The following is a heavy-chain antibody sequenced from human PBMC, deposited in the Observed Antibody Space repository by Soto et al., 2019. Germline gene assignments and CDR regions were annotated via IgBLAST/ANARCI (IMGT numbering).Heavy chain of an antibody. V-gene: IGHV1-69*01. CDR1: GGTFSSYA. CDR2: IIPIFGTA. D-gene: IGHD2-15*01. J-gene: IGHJ6*02. CDR3: ARRAIVVVVAATHYYGMDV. Sequence: QVQLVQSGAEVKKPGSSVKVSCKASGGTFSSYAISWVRQAPGQGLEWMGGIIPIFGTANYAQKFQGRVTITADESTSTAYMELSSLRSEDTAVYYCARRAIVVVVAATHYYGMDVWGQGTTVTVSS.